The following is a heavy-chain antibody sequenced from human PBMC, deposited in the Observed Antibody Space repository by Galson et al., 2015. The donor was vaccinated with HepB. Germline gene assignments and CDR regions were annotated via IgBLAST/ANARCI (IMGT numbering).Heavy chain of an antibody. D-gene: IGHD2-2*01. CDR3: ARGSLGYCSSTSCYPHGFYYYYMDV. J-gene: IGHJ6*03. Sequence: SVKVSCKASGGTFSSYAISWVRQAPGQGLEWMGGIIPIFGTANYAQKFQGRVTITADESTSTAYMELSSLRSEDTAVYYCARGSLGYCSSTSCYPHGFYYYYMDVLGKGTTVTVSS. V-gene: IGHV1-69*13. CDR2: IIPIFGTA. CDR1: GGTFSSYA.